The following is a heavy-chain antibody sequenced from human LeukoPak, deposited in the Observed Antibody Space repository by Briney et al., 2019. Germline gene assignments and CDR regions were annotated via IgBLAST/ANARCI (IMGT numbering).Heavy chain of an antibody. CDR1: GFTFSSYG. CDR2: IWYDGSNK. D-gene: IGHD3-10*01. V-gene: IGHV3-33*01. J-gene: IGHJ4*02. Sequence: GGSLRLSFAASGFTFSSYGMHWVRQAPGKGLEWVAVIWYDGSNKYYADSVKGRFTISRDNSKNTLYLQMNSLRAEDTAVYYCARVDSGSGSFFDYWGQGTLVTVSS. CDR3: ARVDSGSGSFFDY.